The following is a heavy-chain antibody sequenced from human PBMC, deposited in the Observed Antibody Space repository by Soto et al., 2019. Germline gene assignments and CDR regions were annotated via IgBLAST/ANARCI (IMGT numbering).Heavy chain of an antibody. D-gene: IGHD3-16*01. CDR3: ARVAYDAFDI. J-gene: IGHJ3*02. CDR2: ISSSRSYT. Sequence: QVQLVESGGGLVKPGGSLRLSCAASGFTFSDYYMNWIRQAPGKGLEWVSYISSSRSYTNYADSVKGRFTISRDNAKNSLYLQMYSLRAEDTAVYYCARVAYDAFDIWGQGTMVTVSS. V-gene: IGHV3-11*05. CDR1: GFTFSDYY.